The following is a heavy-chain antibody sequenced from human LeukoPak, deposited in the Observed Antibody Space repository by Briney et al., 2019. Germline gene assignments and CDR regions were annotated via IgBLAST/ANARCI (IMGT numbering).Heavy chain of an antibody. CDR1: GFTFSSNS. CDR2: ISSSSSYI. Sequence: PGGSLRLSCAASGFTFSSNSMNWVRQAPGKGLEWVSSISSSSSYIYYADSVKGRFTISRDNAKNSLYLQMNSLRAEDSAVYYCARGDGYNYYGMDVWGQGTTVTVSS. V-gene: IGHV3-21*01. D-gene: IGHD5-24*01. CDR3: ARGDGYNYYGMDV. J-gene: IGHJ6*02.